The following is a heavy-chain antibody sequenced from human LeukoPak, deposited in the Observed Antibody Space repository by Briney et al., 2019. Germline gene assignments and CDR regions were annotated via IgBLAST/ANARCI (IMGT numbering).Heavy chain of an antibody. CDR3: ATSQSSVAGIVGD. CDR2: ISGSGSNK. J-gene: IGHJ4*02. Sequence: GGSLRPSCAASGFTFSDYFMTWIRQAPGKGLEWVSYISGSGSNKYYADSVKGRFTISRDNAKNSLYLQMNSLRVEDTAVYYCATSQSSVAGIVGDWGQGTLVTVSS. D-gene: IGHD6-19*01. CDR1: GFTFSDYF. V-gene: IGHV3-11*04.